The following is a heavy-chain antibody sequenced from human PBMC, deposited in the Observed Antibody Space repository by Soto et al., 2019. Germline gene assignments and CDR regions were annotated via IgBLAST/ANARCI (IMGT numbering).Heavy chain of an antibody. CDR1: GGSVSSGSYY. V-gene: IGHV4-61*01. J-gene: IGHJ4*02. CDR3: ARAINFDFWSDSQSGYYFDY. Sequence: SETLSLTCTVSGGSVSSGSYYWSWIRQPPGKGLEWIAYVSYSGTTNYNPSLKSRVTISVDTSKNQFSLKLSSVTAADTAVYYCARAINFDFWSDSQSGYYFDYWGQGTLVTVSS. D-gene: IGHD3-3*01. CDR2: VSYSGTT.